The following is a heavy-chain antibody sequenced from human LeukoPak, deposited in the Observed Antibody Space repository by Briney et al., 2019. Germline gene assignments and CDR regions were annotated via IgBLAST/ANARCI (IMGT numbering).Heavy chain of an antibody. V-gene: IGHV3-23*01. CDR1: GFTFSSYA. CDR3: AKDRIPGEGLFDY. J-gene: IGHJ4*02. CDR2: ISGSGGST. D-gene: IGHD7-27*01. Sequence: GASLSLSCAASGFTFSSYAMSWVHQAPGKGLEWVSAISGSGGSTYYADSVKGRFTISRDNSKTTLYLQMNSLRAEDTAVYYCAKDRIPGEGLFDYWGQGTLVTVSS.